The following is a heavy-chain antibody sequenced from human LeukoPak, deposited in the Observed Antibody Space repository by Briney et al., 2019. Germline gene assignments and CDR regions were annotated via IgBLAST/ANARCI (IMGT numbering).Heavy chain of an antibody. CDR3: ATSYDSSGCD. Sequence: GGSLRLSCTASGFTFSNFWMAWVRQAPGKGLEWVANIKPDGSIQFYGDTVKGRFTISRDNAKNSLYLQMNNLRAEDTALYYCATSYDSSGCDWGQGTLVTVSS. CDR2: IKPDGSIQ. V-gene: IGHV3-7*01. CDR1: GFTFSNFW. J-gene: IGHJ4*02. D-gene: IGHD3-22*01.